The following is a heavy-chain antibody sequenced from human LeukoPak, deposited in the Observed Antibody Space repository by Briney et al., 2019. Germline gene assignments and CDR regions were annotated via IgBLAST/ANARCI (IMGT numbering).Heavy chain of an antibody. CDR3: ARDPLTVTTPDGAFDI. Sequence: PGGSLRLSCAASGFTFSSYSMNWVRQAPGKGLEWVSYISSSSSTIYYADSVKGRFTISRDNAKNSLYLQMNSLRAEDTAVYYCARDPLTVTTPDGAFDIWGQGTMVTVSS. J-gene: IGHJ3*02. CDR2: ISSSSSTI. CDR1: GFTFSSYS. D-gene: IGHD4-17*01. V-gene: IGHV3-48*04.